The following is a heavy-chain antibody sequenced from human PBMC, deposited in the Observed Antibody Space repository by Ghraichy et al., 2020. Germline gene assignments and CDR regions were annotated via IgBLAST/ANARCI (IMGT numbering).Heavy chain of an antibody. J-gene: IGHJ4*02. Sequence: GGSLRLSCAASGFTFSNAWMSWVRQAPGKGLEWVGRIKSKTDGGTTDYAAPVKGRFTISRDDSKNTLYLQMNSLKTEDTAVYYCTTGYWNYGRSFDYWGQGTLVTVSS. V-gene: IGHV3-15*01. CDR3: TTGYWNYGRSFDY. D-gene: IGHD1-7*01. CDR1: GFTFSNAW. CDR2: IKSKTDGGTT.